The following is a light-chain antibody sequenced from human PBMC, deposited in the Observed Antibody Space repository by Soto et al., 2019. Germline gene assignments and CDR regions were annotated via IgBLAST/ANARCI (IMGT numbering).Light chain of an antibody. Sequence: QSALTQPASVSGSPGQSITISCTGASSDVGGYNYVSWYQQHSGKAPKLMIFEVSHRPSGVSTRFSGSKSGNTASLTISGLQAEDEADYYCISYTSNSLDVFGTGTKLTVL. V-gene: IGLV2-14*01. J-gene: IGLJ1*01. CDR2: EVS. CDR1: SSDVGGYNY. CDR3: ISYTSNSLDV.